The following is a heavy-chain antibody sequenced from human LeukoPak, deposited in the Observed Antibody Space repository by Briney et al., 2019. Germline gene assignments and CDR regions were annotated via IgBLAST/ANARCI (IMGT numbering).Heavy chain of an antibody. J-gene: IGHJ5*02. CDR2: IYHVGGT. D-gene: IGHD5-12*01. CDR1: GVSIKANSDY. Sequence: SETLSPTCNVSGVSIKANSDYWGWLRQPPGKGLEWIGSIYHVGGTYYNPSLKSRVTISIDTSKNQFSLRLTSVTAADTAIYYCARDGRSGYEDLWGPGTLVTVSS. V-gene: IGHV4-39*07. CDR3: ARDGRSGYEDL.